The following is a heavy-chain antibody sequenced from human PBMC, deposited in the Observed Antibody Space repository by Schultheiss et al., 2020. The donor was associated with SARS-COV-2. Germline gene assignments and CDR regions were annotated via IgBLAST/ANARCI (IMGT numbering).Heavy chain of an antibody. J-gene: IGHJ4*02. V-gene: IGHV3-48*04. Sequence: GGSLRLSCAASGFTFSTYAMHWVRQAPGKGLEWVSYISSSSSTIYYADSVKGRFTISRDNAKNSLYLQMNSLRAEDTAVYYCASNIGGYSSGWYALRSGYFDYWGQGTLGTVSS. CDR2: ISSSSSTI. CDR3: ASNIGGYSSGWYALRSGYFDY. CDR1: GFTFSTYA. D-gene: IGHD6-19*01.